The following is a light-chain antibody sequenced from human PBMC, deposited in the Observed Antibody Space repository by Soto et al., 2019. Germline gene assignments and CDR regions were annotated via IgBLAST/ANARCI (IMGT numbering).Light chain of an antibody. V-gene: IGLV2-14*01. CDR3: SSYTSSSTRV. Sequence: QSVLTQPASVSGSPGQSITISCTGTSSDVGAYNYVSWYQHHPGKVPKLLIYEVTNRPSGVSDRFSGSKSGNTASLTISGLQAEEEADYYCSSYTSSSTRVFGTGTKVTVL. CDR1: SSDVGAYNY. CDR2: EVT. J-gene: IGLJ1*01.